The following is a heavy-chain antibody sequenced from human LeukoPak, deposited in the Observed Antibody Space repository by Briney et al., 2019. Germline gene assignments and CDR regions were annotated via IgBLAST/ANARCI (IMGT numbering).Heavy chain of an antibody. J-gene: IGHJ3*02. V-gene: IGHV1-46*01. CDR1: GYTFTNYH. Sequence: ASVKVSCKASGYTFTNYHMNWVRQAPGQGLEWMGIINPSGGSTTNAQKFQGRVSMTRDMSTSTVYMELSSLRSEDTAVYYCARGRNYYDSSDYYEGDAFDIWGQGTMVTVSS. CDR3: ARGRNYYDSSDYYEGDAFDI. D-gene: IGHD3-22*01. CDR2: INPSGGST.